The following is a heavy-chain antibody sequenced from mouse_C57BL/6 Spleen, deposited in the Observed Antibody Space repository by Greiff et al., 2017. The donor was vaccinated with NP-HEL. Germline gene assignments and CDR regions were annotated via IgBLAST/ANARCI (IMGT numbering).Heavy chain of an antibody. CDR2: ISSGGSYT. V-gene: IGHV5-6*01. CDR1: GFTFSSYG. CDR3: ARHLAYGNRGDYFDY. Sequence: EVQRVESGGDLVKPGGSLKLSCAASGFTFSSYGMSWVRQTPDKRLEWVATISSGGSYTYYPDSVKGRFTISRDNAKNTLYLQMSSLKSEDTAMYYCARHLAYGNRGDYFDYWGQGTTLTVSS. D-gene: IGHD1-1*01. J-gene: IGHJ2*01.